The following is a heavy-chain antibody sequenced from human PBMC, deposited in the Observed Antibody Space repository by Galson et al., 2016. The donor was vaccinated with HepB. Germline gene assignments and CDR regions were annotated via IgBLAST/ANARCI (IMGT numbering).Heavy chain of an antibody. Sequence: CAISGDSVSSTSANWNWIRQSPSRGLEWLGRTYYKSKWYNDYAFSVQSRITINPDTPKNQFSLQLDSMTPEDTAVYYCARTSPFSTGTFDYWGQGTLVTVSS. J-gene: IGHJ4*02. CDR2: TYYKSKWYN. CDR1: GDSVSSTSAN. D-gene: IGHD1-7*01. V-gene: IGHV6-1*01. CDR3: ARTSPFSTGTFDY.